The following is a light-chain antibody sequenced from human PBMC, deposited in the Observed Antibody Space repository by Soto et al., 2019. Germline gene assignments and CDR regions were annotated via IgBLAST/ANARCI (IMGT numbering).Light chain of an antibody. Sequence: DIQMTQSPSSLSASVGDRVTITCRASQGISNYLAWYQQKPGKVPKLLIYAASTLQSGLPSRFSGSGSGADFSLTISSLQPEEVATYSCQKYNSVPITSGQGSRLEIK. CDR2: AAS. CDR1: QGISNY. J-gene: IGKJ5*01. CDR3: QKYNSVPIT. V-gene: IGKV1-27*01.